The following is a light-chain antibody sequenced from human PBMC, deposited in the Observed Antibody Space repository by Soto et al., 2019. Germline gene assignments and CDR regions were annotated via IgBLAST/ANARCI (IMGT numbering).Light chain of an antibody. CDR3: QQANSFPHT. CDR2: ATS. J-gene: IGKJ4*01. CDR1: QGINNW. V-gene: IGKV1-12*01. Sequence: DIPMTQSPSSASASIGDRVTITCRASQGINNWLAWYQQTPGKAPNLLIYATSTLQSGVPSRFSGSGSGTEFTLTISSLQPEDFATYYCQQANSFPHTVGGGTKVEIK.